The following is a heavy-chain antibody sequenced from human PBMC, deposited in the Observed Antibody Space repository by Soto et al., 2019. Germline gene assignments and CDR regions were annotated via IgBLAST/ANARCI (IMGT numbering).Heavy chain of an antibody. CDR1: GFTFSGHA. CDR2: ISNDGTYR. Sequence: QVQLVESGGGVVQPGTSLRLSCAASGFTFSGHAMHWVRQAPGKGLDWVAAISNDGTYRVYADSVKGRFTMSRDNSKNTVHLQMDSLRVEETAVYKFGRDVAVGGTRGTLDYWGQGTQVTVAS. J-gene: IGHJ4*02. CDR3: GRDVAVGGTRGTLDY. V-gene: IGHV3-30-3*01. D-gene: IGHD1-26*01.